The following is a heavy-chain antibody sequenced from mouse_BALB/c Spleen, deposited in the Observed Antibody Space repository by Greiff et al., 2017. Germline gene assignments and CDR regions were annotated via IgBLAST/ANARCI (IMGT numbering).Heavy chain of an antibody. CDR2: IRLKSDNYAT. CDR3: TASYGYDGAWFAY. V-gene: IGHV6-3*01. J-gene: IGHJ3*01. Sequence: EVKVEESGGGLVQPGGSMKLSCVASGFTFSSYWMSWVRQSPEKGLEWVAEIRLKSDNYATHYAESVKGKFTISRDDSKSRLYLQMNSLRAEDTGIYYCTASYGYDGAWFAYWGQGTLVTVSA. CDR1: GFTFSSYW. D-gene: IGHD2-2*01.